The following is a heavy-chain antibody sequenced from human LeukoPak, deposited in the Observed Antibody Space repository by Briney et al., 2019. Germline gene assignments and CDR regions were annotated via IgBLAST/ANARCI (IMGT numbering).Heavy chain of an antibody. V-gene: IGHV1-18*01. CDR2: ISAYNGNT. CDR1: GYTFTSYG. D-gene: IGHD3-22*01. J-gene: IGHJ4*02. Sequence: RASVEVSCKASGYTFTSYGISWVRQAPGQGLEWMGWISAYNGNTNYAQKLQGRVTMTTDTSTSTAYMELRSLRSDDTAVYYCARRARGSGYYSLLDYWGQGTLVTVSS. CDR3: ARRARGSGYYSLLDY.